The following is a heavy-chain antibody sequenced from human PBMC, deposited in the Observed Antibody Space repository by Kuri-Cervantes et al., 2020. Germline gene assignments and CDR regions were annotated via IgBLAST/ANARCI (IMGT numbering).Heavy chain of an antibody. D-gene: IGHD6-19*01. CDR3: AVRTCGWYGEGYCFDY. CDR1: GYTFTSYG. Sequence: ASVKVSCKASGYTFTSYGISWVRQAPGQGLEWMGGFDPEDGETIYAQKFQGRVTMTEDTSTDTAYMELRSLRSDDTAVYYCAVRTCGWYGEGYCFDYWGQGTLVTVSS. J-gene: IGHJ4*02. V-gene: IGHV1-24*01. CDR2: FDPEDGET.